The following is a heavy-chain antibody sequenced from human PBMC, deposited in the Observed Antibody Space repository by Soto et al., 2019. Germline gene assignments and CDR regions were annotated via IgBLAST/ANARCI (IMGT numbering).Heavy chain of an antibody. V-gene: IGHV4-39*01. Sequence: PSETLSLTCTVSGGSISSSSYYWGWIRQPPGKGLEWIGSIYYSGSTYYNPSLKSRVTISVDTSKNQFSLKLSSVTAADTAVYYCARHVNLEWELLPRNYYFDYWGQGTLVTVSS. J-gene: IGHJ4*02. CDR3: ARHVNLEWELLPRNYYFDY. CDR2: IYYSGST. CDR1: GGSISSSSYY. D-gene: IGHD1-26*01.